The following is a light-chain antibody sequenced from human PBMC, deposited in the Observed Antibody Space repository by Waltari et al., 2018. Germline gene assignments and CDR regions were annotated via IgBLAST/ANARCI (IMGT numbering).Light chain of an antibody. CDR2: KDT. V-gene: IGLV3-25*03. CDR1: VLPHQY. CDR3: LSIDSIVV. Sequence: SYELTQAPSVSVSPGQTATISCPGHVLPHQYAYWYQQKPGQAPVGVLYKDTQRPSGIPEGFSGSSSGTTGTLTSSGVQAEDEADYYCLSIDSIVVFGGGNKLT. J-gene: IGLJ2*01.